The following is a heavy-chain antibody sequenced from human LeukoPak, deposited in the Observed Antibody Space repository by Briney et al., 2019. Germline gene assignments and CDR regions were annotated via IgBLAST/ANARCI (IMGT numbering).Heavy chain of an antibody. Sequence: GSSVKVSCKASGGTFISYAISWVRQAPGQGLEWMGGIIPIFGTANYAQKFQGRVTITTDESTSTAYMELSSLRSEDTAVYYCARERYSYGQFDYWGQGTLVTVSS. J-gene: IGHJ4*02. CDR1: GGTFISYA. CDR2: IIPIFGTA. V-gene: IGHV1-69*05. D-gene: IGHD5-18*01. CDR3: ARERYSYGQFDY.